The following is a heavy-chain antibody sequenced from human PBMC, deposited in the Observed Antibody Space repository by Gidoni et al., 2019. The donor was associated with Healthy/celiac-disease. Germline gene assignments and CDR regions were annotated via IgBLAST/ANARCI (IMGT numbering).Heavy chain of an antibody. J-gene: IGHJ6*03. V-gene: IGHV3-30-3*01. CDR3: ARWGYYMDV. D-gene: IGHD7-27*01. Sequence: QVQLVESGGGVVQPGRSLRLSCAASGFTFSSYAMHWVRQAPGKGLEWVAVISYDGSNKYYADSVKGRFTISRDNSKNTLYLQMNSLRAEDTAVYYCARWGYYMDVWGKGTTVTVSS. CDR2: ISYDGSNK. CDR1: GFTFSSYA.